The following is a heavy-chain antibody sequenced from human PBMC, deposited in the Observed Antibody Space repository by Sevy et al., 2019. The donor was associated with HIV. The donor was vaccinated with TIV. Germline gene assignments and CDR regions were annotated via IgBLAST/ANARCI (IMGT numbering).Heavy chain of an antibody. CDR2: IFSSGST. J-gene: IGHJ4*02. Sequence: GGSLRLSCAISGFTVNDKYIIWVRQPPGKGLEWVSVIFSSGSTYYADSAKGRFTISRDNFKNTVDLQMNSVRAEDTAVYYCVSLFLSYRSGWSYFDYWGQGTLVTVSS. CDR1: GFTVNDKY. CDR3: VSLFLSYRSGWSYFDY. D-gene: IGHD6-19*01. V-gene: IGHV3-66*02.